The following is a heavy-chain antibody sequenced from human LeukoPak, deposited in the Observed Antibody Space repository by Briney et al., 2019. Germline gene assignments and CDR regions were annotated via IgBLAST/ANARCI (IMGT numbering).Heavy chain of an antibody. J-gene: IGHJ6*03. CDR1: GGTCSSYA. V-gene: IGHV1-69*13. CDR3: ARDIYVYGDYSDYYYMDV. D-gene: IGHD4-17*01. Sequence: SVKVSCKASGGTCSSYAISWVRQAPGQVLEWMGGIIPIFGTANYAQKFQGRVTITADESTSTAYMELSSLRSEDTAVYYSARDIYVYGDYSDYYYMDVWGKGTTVTVSS. CDR2: IIPIFGTA.